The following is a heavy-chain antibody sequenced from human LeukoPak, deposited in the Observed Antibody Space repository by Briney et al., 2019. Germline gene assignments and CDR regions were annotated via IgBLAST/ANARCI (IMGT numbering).Heavy chain of an antibody. CDR2: INPSGGST. CDR1: GYTFTSYY. V-gene: IGHV1-46*01. J-gene: IGHJ4*02. CDR3: ARDRGSIAVAGTFDY. Sequence: ASVTVSCTASGYTFTSYYMHWVRQAPGQGLEWMGIINPSGGSTSYAQKFQGRVTMTRDTSTSTVYMELSSLRSEDTAVYYCARDRGSIAVAGTFDYWGQGTLVTVSS. D-gene: IGHD6-19*01.